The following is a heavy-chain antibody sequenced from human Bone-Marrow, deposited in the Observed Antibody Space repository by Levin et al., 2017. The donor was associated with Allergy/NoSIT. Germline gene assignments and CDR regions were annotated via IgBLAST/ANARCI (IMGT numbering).Heavy chain of an antibody. V-gene: IGHV3-73*01. CDR3: TRPDVPATGRRGFDP. J-gene: IGHJ5*02. D-gene: IGHD2-2*01. CDR1: GFTFSGST. CDR2: ISSKANNYAT. Sequence: QPGGSLRLSCAASGFTFSGSTIHWVRQASGKGLEWVGRISSKANNYATAYAASVKGRFTISRDDSKNTAYLQMNSLKTEDTAVYYCTRPDVPATGRRGFDPWGQGTLVTVSS.